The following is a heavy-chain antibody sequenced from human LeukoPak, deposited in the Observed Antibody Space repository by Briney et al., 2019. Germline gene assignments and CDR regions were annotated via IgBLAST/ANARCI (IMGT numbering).Heavy chain of an antibody. CDR2: ISSNGGST. Sequence: GGSLRLSCAASGFTFSSYAMHWVRQAPGKGLEYVSAISSNGGSTYYANFVKGRFTISRDNSKNTLYLQMGSLRAEDMAVYYCARDGNPSTLLWFGELFFDYWGQGTLVTVSS. D-gene: IGHD3-10*01. CDR1: GFTFSSYA. J-gene: IGHJ4*02. CDR3: ARDGNPSTLLWFGELFFDY. V-gene: IGHV3-64*01.